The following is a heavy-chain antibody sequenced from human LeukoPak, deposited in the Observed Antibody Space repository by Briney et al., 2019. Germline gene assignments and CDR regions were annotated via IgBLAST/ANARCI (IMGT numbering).Heavy chain of an antibody. CDR3: AKPATLYGGSYGGVDY. Sequence: SVKVSCKASGGTFSSYAISWVRQAPGQGLEWMGRIIPILGITNYAQKFQGRVTITADKSTSTAYMELSSLRSEDTAVYYCAKPATLYGGSYGGVDYWGQGTLVTVSS. V-gene: IGHV1-69*04. CDR1: GGTFSSYA. D-gene: IGHD1-26*01. J-gene: IGHJ4*02. CDR2: IIPILGIT.